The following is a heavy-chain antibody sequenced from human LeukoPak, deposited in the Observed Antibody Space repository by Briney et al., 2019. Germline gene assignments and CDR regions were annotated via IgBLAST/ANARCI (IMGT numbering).Heavy chain of an antibody. CDR3: ARTCGSSYCTNPDFDY. Sequence: GSLRLSCAASGFTFSSYAMSWVRQPPGKGLEWIGEINHSGSTNYNPSLKSRVTISVDTSKNQFSLKLSSVTAADTAVYYCARTCGSSYCTNPDFDYWGQGTLVTVSS. D-gene: IGHD6-6*01. J-gene: IGHJ4*02. CDR2: INHSGST. V-gene: IGHV4-34*01. CDR1: GFTFSSYA.